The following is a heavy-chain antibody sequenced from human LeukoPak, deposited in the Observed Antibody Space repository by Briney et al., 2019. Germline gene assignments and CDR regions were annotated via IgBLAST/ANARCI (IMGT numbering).Heavy chain of an antibody. D-gene: IGHD2-2*01. CDR3: ARVGDRVEYQLPPFDY. CDR2: ISSSSSYT. J-gene: IGHJ4*02. Sequence: PGGSLRLSCAASGFTFSDYYMSWIRQAPGKGLEWVSYISSSSSYTNYADSVKGRFTISRDNAKNSLYLQMNSLRAEDTAVYYCARVGDRVEYQLPPFDYWGQGTLVTVSS. CDR1: GFTFSDYY. V-gene: IGHV3-11*06.